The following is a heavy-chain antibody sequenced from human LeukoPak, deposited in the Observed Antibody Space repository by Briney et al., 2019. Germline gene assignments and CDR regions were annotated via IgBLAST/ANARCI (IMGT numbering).Heavy chain of an antibody. Sequence: ASVKVSCKASAYTFSTYLLHWVRQAPGQGLEWMGIIDPSGGSTDYAQKFQGRVTMTRDTSTSTVYIELSSLRSEDTAVYYCARDLGLRGVTNWFDPWGQGTLVTVSS. D-gene: IGHD3-10*01. J-gene: IGHJ5*02. CDR1: AYTFSTYL. CDR3: ARDLGLRGVTNWFDP. V-gene: IGHV1-46*01. CDR2: IDPSGGST.